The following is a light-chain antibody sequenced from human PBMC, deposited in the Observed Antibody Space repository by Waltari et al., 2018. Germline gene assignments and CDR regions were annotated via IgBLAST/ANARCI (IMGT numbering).Light chain of an antibody. CDR2: SPA. Sequence: QSVLTQPPSVSGAPGQRVTISCPGSSSNIGAGYDVQWYRQGPGGAPQRLSSSPASRPSGVPDRVSGSKSGTSASLAITGLQAEDEADYYCQSYDTRLDASYVFGPGTRVSVL. V-gene: IGLV1-40*01. CDR3: QSYDTRLDASYV. CDR1: SSNIGAGYD. J-gene: IGLJ1*01.